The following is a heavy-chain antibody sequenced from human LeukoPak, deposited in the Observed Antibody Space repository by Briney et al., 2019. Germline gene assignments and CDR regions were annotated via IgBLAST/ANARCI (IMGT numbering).Heavy chain of an antibody. J-gene: IGHJ3*02. CDR1: GVTLSSYA. Sequence: GGSLRLSCAASGVTLSSYAMSWARQAPGKGLEWVSAISGSGGSTYYADSVKGRFTISRDNSKNTLYLQMNSLRAEDTAVYYCAKDPLPYYYDSSGYYGDAFDIWGQGTMVTVSS. D-gene: IGHD3-22*01. CDR2: ISGSGGST. V-gene: IGHV3-23*01. CDR3: AKDPLPYYYDSSGYYGDAFDI.